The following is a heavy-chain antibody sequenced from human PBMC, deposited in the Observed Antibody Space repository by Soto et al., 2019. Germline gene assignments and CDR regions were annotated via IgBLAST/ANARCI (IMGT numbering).Heavy chain of an antibody. V-gene: IGHV3-21*01. J-gene: IGHJ4*02. CDR2: VSRTSDFI. D-gene: IGHD4-17*01. Sequence: PGGSLRLSCAASGFTFSTYSMVWVRQAPGKGLEWVSSVSRTSDFIYYADSVRGRFTISRDNANNSLYLQMNSLRAEDTAVYYCARGAGLRWLLVDYWGQGTLVTVSS. CDR1: GFTFSTYS. CDR3: ARGAGLRWLLVDY.